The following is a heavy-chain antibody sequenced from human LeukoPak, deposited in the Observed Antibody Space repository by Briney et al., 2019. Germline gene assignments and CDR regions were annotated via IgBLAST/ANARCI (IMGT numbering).Heavy chain of an antibody. CDR2: ISSSSGTI. CDR3: AKDSPAYSSSWYYYFDY. J-gene: IGHJ4*02. D-gene: IGHD6-13*01. Sequence: GGSLRLSCAASGFTFSIYSMNWVRQAPGKGLEWVSYISSSSGTIYYADSVKGRFTISRDNSKNTLYLQMNSLRAEDTAVYYCAKDSPAYSSSWYYYFDYWGQGTLVTVSS. CDR1: GFTFSIYS. V-gene: IGHV3-48*01.